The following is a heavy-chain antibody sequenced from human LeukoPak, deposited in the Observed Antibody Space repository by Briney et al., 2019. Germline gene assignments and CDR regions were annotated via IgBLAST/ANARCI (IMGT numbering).Heavy chain of an antibody. J-gene: IGHJ3*02. V-gene: IGHV4-30-4*01. CDR3: ARVRRLYDYVWGSYLGDAFDI. D-gene: IGHD3-16*01. CDR1: GGSISSGDYY. CDR2: IYYSGST. Sequence: NPSQTLSLTCTVSGGSISSGDYYWSSIRQPPGKGLEWIGYIYYSGSTYYNPSLKSRVTISVDTSKNQFSLKLSSVTAADTAVYYCARVRRLYDYVWGSYLGDAFDIWGQGTMVTVSS.